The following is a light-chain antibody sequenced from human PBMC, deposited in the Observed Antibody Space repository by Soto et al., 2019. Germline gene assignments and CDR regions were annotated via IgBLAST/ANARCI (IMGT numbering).Light chain of an antibody. V-gene: IGLV4-69*01. J-gene: IGLJ1*01. CDR2: VNSDGSH. CDR3: QTWGTGIRV. CDR1: SGHRSYA. Sequence: QPVLTQSHSASASLGASVKLTCTLSSGHRSYAIAWHQQQPEKGPRYLMKVNSDGSHTKGDGIPDRFSGSSSGAERHLTISSLQSEDEADYYCQTWGTGIRVFGTGTKLTVL.